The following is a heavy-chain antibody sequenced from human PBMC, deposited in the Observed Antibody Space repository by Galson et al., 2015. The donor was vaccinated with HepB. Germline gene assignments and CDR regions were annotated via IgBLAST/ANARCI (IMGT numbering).Heavy chain of an antibody. CDR2: INPNSSGT. D-gene: IGHD4-17*01. J-gene: IGHJ6*03. CDR3: ASQQGDPTVTTHYYYYMDV. Sequence: SVKVSCKASGYTFTGYYMHWVRQAPGQGLEWMGWINPNSSGTNYAQKFQGRVTMTRDTSISTAYMELSRLRSDDTAVYYCASQQGDPTVTTHYYYYMDVWGKGTTVTVSS. V-gene: IGHV1-2*02. CDR1: GYTFTGYY.